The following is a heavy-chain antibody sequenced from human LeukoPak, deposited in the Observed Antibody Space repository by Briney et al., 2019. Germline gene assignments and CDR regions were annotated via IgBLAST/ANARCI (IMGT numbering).Heavy chain of an antibody. CDR3: AREVVIAATYDY. D-gene: IGHD2-15*01. Sequence: SETLSLTRTVSGGSISSDYWSWIRQPPGKGLEWIGYIYYSGSTNYNPSLKSRVTISVDTSKNQFSLKLTSVTAADTAVYYCAREVVIAATYDYWGQGTLVTVSS. CDR2: IYYSGST. V-gene: IGHV4-59*01. CDR1: GGSISSDY. J-gene: IGHJ4*02.